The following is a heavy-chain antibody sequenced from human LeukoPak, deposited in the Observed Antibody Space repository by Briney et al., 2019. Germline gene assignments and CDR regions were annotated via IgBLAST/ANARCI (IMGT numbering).Heavy chain of an antibody. CDR3: ARVAYYYMDV. J-gene: IGHJ6*03. V-gene: IGHV4-39*07. Sequence: PSETLSLTCTASGGSISSSSYYWGWLRQPPGKGLEWIGSIYYSGSTYYNPSLKSRVTISVDTSKNQFSLKLSSVTAADTAVYYCARVAYYYMDVWGKGTTVTVSS. CDR2: IYYSGST. CDR1: GGSISSSSYY.